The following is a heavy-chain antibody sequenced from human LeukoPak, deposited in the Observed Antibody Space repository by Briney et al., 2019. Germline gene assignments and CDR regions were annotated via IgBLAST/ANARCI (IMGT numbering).Heavy chain of an antibody. D-gene: IGHD3-10*01. J-gene: IGHJ6*03. Sequence: GASVKVSCKASGYTFTGYYMHWVRQAPGQGLEWMGWINPNSGGTNYAQKFQGRVTMTRDTSISTAYMELSRLRSDDTAVYYCARDTYYYGSGSKPYYYYYYYMDVWGKGTTVTISS. CDR2: INPNSGGT. V-gene: IGHV1-2*02. CDR3: ARDTYYYGSGSKPYYYYYYYMDV. CDR1: GYTFTGYY.